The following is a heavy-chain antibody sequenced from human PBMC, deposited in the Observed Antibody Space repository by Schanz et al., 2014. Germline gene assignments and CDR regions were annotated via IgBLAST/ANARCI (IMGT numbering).Heavy chain of an antibody. CDR2: IWYDGSNK. CDR3: ARKMKLGVYGGKGHDSLDI. V-gene: IGHV3-33*01. D-gene: IGHD4-17*01. CDR1: GFTFSSYG. J-gene: IGHJ3*02. Sequence: QMQLVESGGGVVQPGRSLRLSCAASGFTFSSYGMHWVRQAPGKGLEWVAVIWYDGSNKYYADSVKGRFTVSRDNSKNTLYLQMNTLRAEDTAVYYCARKMKLGVYGGKGHDSLDIWGQGTMVTVSS.